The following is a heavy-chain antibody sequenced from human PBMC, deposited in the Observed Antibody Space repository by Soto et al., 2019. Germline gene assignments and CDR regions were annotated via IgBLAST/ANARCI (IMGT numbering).Heavy chain of an antibody. CDR1: GFTFGPSW. J-gene: IGHJ4*01. CDR3: TREYWSYFDY. CDR2: LNHDGSDK. V-gene: IGHV3-7*01. D-gene: IGHD2-8*02. Sequence: GGSLRLSCAASGFTFGPSWMTWVRQAPGKGLEWVATLNHDGSDKYYVDSVKGRFTISRDNAKNSLYLQMNSLRVEDTAVYYCTREYWSYFDYWGHGTPVTVSS.